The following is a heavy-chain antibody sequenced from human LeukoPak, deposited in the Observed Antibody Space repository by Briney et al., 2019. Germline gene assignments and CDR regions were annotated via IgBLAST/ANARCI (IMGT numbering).Heavy chain of an antibody. CDR2: ISGDGGST. CDR1: GFTFDDYA. Sequence: GSLRLSCAASGFTFDDYAMHWVRQAPGKGLEWVSLISGDGGSTYYADSVKGRFTISRDNSKNSLHLQMNSLRTEDTALYYCVQAMFWGQGTMVTVSS. CDR3: VQAMF. V-gene: IGHV3-43*02. J-gene: IGHJ3*01.